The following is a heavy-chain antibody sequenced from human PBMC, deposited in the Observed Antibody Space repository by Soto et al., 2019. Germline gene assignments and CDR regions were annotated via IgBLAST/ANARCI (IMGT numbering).Heavy chain of an antibody. CDR3: ARGGGIAARPVHAPFDY. Sequence: QVQLVQSGAEVKKPGSSVKVSCKASGGTFSSYAISWVRQAPGQGLEWMGGIIPIFGTANYAQKFQGRVTITADESTSKAYMELSSLRSEDTAVYYCARGGGIAARPVHAPFDYWGQGTLVTVSS. D-gene: IGHD6-6*01. J-gene: IGHJ4*02. V-gene: IGHV1-69*01. CDR1: GGTFSSYA. CDR2: IIPIFGTA.